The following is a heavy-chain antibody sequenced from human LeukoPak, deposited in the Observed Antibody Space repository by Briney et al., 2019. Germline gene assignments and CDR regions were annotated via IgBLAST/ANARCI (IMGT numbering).Heavy chain of an antibody. CDR2: ISYDGSNK. J-gene: IGHJ6*02. D-gene: IGHD3-3*01. CDR1: GFTFSSYG. CDR3: ANVYYEFWSGLKGNNYHYYGMDV. V-gene: IGHV3-30*18. Sequence: PGGSLRLSCAASGFTFSSYGMHWVRQAPGKGLEWVAVISYDGSNKYYADSVKGRFTISRDNSKNTLYLQMNSLRAEDTAVYYCANVYYEFWSGLKGNNYHYYGMDVWGQGTTVTVSS.